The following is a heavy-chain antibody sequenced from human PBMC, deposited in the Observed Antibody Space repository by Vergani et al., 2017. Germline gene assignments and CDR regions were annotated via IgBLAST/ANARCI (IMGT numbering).Heavy chain of an antibody. CDR3: ARGQGREGSGWFDP. J-gene: IGHJ5*02. D-gene: IGHD3-10*01. Sequence: QVQLQQWGAGLLKPSETLSLTCAVYGGSFSGYYWSWIRQPPGKGLEWIGEINHSGSTKYNPTLKSRVTISVDTSKNQFSLTLSSVSAADTAVHYCARGQGREGSGWFDPWGQGTLVTVSS. V-gene: IGHV4-34*01. CDR1: GGSFSGYY. CDR2: INHSGST.